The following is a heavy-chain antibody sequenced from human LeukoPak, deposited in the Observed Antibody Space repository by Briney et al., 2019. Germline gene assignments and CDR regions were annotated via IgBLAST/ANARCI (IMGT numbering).Heavy chain of an antibody. CDR3: ARDNSVGDIAWWFDP. CDR2: INPTGTGT. Sequence: ASVKVSCKASGYTFTSYGISWVRQAPGQGLEWIGLINPTGTGTLYAQKFQGRVTMTRDMPTSTDYMELSSLRSEDTAVYYCARDNSVGDIAWWFDPWGQGTLVTVSS. D-gene: IGHD3-10*01. J-gene: IGHJ5*02. CDR1: GYTFTSYG. V-gene: IGHV1-46*01.